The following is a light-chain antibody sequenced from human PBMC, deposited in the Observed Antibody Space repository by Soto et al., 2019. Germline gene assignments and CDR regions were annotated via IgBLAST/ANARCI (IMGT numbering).Light chain of an antibody. CDR2: GAS. CDR1: QSVTSSF. CDR3: QQYGSTPYT. J-gene: IGKJ2*01. Sequence: EIVLTQSPGTLSLSPGERAALSCRASQSVTSSFLAWYQQNPGQAPRLLIYGASIRATGIPDRFSGGGSGTDFTLTISRLEPEDFAVFYCQQYGSTPYTFGQGTKLEIK. V-gene: IGKV3-20*01.